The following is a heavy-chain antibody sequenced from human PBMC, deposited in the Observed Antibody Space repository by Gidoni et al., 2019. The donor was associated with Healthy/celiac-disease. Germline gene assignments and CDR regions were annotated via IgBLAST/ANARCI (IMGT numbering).Heavy chain of an antibody. J-gene: IGHJ6*02. CDR1: GGSFSGYY. Sequence: QVQLQQWGAGLLKPSETLSRTCAVYGGSFSGYYWSWIRQPPGKGLEWIGEINHSGSTNYNPSLKSRVTISVDTSKTQFSLKLSSVTAADTAVYYCARPVAGYYYGMDVWGQGTTVTVSS. CDR3: ARPVAGYYYGMDV. V-gene: IGHV4-34*01. D-gene: IGHD6-19*01. CDR2: INHSGST.